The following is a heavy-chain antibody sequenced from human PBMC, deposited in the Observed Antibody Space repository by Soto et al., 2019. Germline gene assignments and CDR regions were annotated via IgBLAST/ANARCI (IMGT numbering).Heavy chain of an antibody. CDR3: ARDRTTEDNYYGMDV. Sequence: VKVSCKASGGTFSSYAISWVRQAPGQGLEWMGGIIPIFATANSAQKFQGRVTITADESTSTAYMELSSLRSEDTAVYYCARDRTTEDNYYGMDVWGQGTTVTVSS. D-gene: IGHD4-17*01. V-gene: IGHV1-69*01. J-gene: IGHJ6*02. CDR2: IIPIFATA. CDR1: GGTFSSYA.